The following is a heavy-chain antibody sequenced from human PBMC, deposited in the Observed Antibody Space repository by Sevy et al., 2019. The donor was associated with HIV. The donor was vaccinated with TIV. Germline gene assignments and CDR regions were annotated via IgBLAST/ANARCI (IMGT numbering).Heavy chain of an antibody. CDR2: INPSNGGT. J-gene: IGHJ4*02. CDR3: ARVVDYGSGTFRDY. D-gene: IGHD3-10*01. CDR1: GYTFSGYQ. V-gene: IGHV1-2*06. Sequence: ASVKVSCKTSGYTFSGYQIYWVRQAPGQGLEWMGRINPSNGGTNYPQKFQGRVTMTRDTSITTVYMELSRLTFDDTAVYYCARVVDYGSGTFRDYWGQGTLVTVSS.